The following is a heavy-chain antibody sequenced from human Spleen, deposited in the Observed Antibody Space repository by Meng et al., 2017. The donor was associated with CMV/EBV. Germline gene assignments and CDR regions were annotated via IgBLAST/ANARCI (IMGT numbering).Heavy chain of an antibody. Sequence: ASVKVSCKASGYTFTGYYMHWVRQAPGQGLEWMGWINPNSGGTNYAQKFQGRVTMTRDTSISTAYMELSRLRSDDTAVYYWVRGYCSSTSCYDWFDPWGQETLVTVSS. J-gene: IGHJ5*02. CDR3: VRGYCSSTSCYDWFDP. CDR1: GYTFTGYY. D-gene: IGHD2-2*01. V-gene: IGHV1-2*02. CDR2: INPNSGGT.